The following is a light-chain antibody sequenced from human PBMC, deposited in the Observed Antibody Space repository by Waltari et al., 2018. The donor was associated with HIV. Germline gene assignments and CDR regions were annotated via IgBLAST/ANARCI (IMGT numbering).Light chain of an antibody. V-gene: IGLV1-51*01. J-gene: IGLJ3*02. Sequence: QSVLTQPPSVSAAPGQKVAISCSVSSSNIGTDYVSWYQHVPGLAPKLLIYDNVKRPSGTPDRFSGSKSGTSATLDITGLQTGDGADYYCGTWDRSLGGGVFGGGTKLTVL. CDR3: GTWDRSLGGGV. CDR1: SSNIGTDY. CDR2: DNV.